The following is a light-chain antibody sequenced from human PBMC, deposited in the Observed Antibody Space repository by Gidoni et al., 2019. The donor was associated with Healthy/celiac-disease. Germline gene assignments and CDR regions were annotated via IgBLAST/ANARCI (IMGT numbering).Light chain of an antibody. V-gene: IGKV1-39*01. CDR1: QSISSY. CDR3: QQSYSTLT. Sequence: IQMTQSPSSLSASVGDRVTITCRASQSISSYLNWYQQKPGKAPKLLIYAAPSLQSGVPSRFSGSGSGTDFTLTISSLQPEDFATYYCQQSYSTLTFGGGTKVEIK. J-gene: IGKJ4*01. CDR2: AAP.